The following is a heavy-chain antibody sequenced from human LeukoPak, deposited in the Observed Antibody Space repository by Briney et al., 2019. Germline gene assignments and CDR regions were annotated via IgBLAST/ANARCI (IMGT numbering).Heavy chain of an antibody. D-gene: IGHD2-15*01. J-gene: IGHJ4*02. Sequence: SGPTLVNPTQTLTLTCTFSGFSLTTSGVGVGWIRQPPGKGLEWIGSIYYSGSTYYNPSLKSRVTISVDTSKNQFSLKLSSVTAADTAVYYCASLPNASGTQYCSGGSCEYAYWGQGTLVTVSS. CDR2: IYYSGST. CDR3: ASLPNASGTQYCSGGSCEYAY. V-gene: IGHV4-39*01. CDR1: GFSLTTSGVG.